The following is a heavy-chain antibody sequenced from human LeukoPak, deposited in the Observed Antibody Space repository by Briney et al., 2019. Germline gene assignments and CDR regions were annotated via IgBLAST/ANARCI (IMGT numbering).Heavy chain of an antibody. Sequence: GGSLRLSCAVSGFTFSSYAMSWVRQAPGKGLEWVSAISGSGGSTYYADSVKGRFTISRDNSKNTLYLQMNSLRAENTAVYYCAKDTPQRSARGYYYYMDVWGKGTTVTVSS. CDR1: GFTFSSYA. V-gene: IGHV3-23*01. J-gene: IGHJ6*03. D-gene: IGHD6-25*01. CDR3: AKDTPQRSARGYYYYMDV. CDR2: ISGSGGST.